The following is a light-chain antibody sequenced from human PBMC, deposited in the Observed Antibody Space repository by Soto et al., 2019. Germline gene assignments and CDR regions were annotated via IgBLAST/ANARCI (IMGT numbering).Light chain of an antibody. J-gene: IGKJ1*01. Sequence: EIVMTQSPATLSVSPGERATLSCRGSQSVRSNLAWYQQTPGQAPRLLIYGASTSATGIPARFSGSGSGTEFTLTISSLQSEDFAVYYCQQYNNRWTFGQGTKVDIK. CDR1: QSVRSN. CDR2: GAS. V-gene: IGKV3-15*01. CDR3: QQYNNRWT.